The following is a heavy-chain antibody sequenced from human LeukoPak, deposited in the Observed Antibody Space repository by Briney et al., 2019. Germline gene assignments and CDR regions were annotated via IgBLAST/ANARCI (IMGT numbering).Heavy chain of an antibody. CDR1: GYTFTGYY. V-gene: IGHV1-2*06. J-gene: IGHJ4*02. CDR3: ARDIGSSSWYLDY. Sequence: GASVKVSCKASGYTFTGYYMHWVRQAPGQGLEWMGRINPNSGGTNYAQKFQGRVTMTRDTSISTAYMELSGLRSDDTAVYYCARDIGSSSWYLDYWGQGTLVTVSS. CDR2: INPNSGGT. D-gene: IGHD6-13*01.